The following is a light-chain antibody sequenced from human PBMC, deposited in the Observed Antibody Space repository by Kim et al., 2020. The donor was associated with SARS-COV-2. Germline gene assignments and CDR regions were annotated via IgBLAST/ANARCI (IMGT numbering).Light chain of an antibody. CDR1: QNIGTY. CDR2: QAS. V-gene: IGKV1-5*03. J-gene: IGKJ2*01. Sequence: ASVGDRVTISCRASQNIGTYLAWYQHKPGKAPTLLVYQASSLEGGVPSRFSGSGSETEFILTINSLQPDDFATYYCQHYNSYPYTFGQGTKLEIK. CDR3: QHYNSYPYT.